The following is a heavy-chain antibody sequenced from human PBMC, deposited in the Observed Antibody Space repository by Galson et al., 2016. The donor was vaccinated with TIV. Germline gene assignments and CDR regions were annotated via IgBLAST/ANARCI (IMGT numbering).Heavy chain of an antibody. CDR1: GYTFTNYW. D-gene: IGHD5-18*01. Sequence: QSGAEVKEPEESLKISCKASGYTFTNYWIGWVRQMPGKGLEWMGIVYPDDSDTKYSPSFQGQVTISADKSINTAYLQWTSLKASDTAIYYCVRHNGGYNFGFSLENWGQGILVTVSS. J-gene: IGHJ1*01. V-gene: IGHV5-51*01. CDR2: VYPDDSDT. CDR3: VRHNGGYNFGFSLEN.